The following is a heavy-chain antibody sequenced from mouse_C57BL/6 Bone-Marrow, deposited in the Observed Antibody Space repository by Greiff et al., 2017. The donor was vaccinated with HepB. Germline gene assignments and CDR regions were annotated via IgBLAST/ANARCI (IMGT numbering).Heavy chain of an antibody. CDR2: ISGGGGNT. D-gene: IGHD1-1*01. V-gene: IGHV5-9*01. J-gene: IGHJ2*01. CDR1: GFTFSSYT. Sequence: DVMLVESGGGLVKPGGSLKLSCAASGFTFSSYTMSWVRQTPEKRLEWVATISGGGGNTYYPDSVKGRFTISRDNAKNTLYLQMSSLRSEDTALYYCARPYYYGSSYFFDYWGQGTTLTVSS. CDR3: ARPYYYGSSYFFDY.